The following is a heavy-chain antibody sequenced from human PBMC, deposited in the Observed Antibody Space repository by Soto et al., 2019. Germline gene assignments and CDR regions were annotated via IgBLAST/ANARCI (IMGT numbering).Heavy chain of an antibody. Sequence: QVQLVQSGTVVQRRGSSVKVSCQASGGTFSSHGMAWVRQAPGQGLEWMGGIIPTFGTPTYAPKFQGRVTTTADKSTNTPYMELSSLSSADTGVYYCASERSAQEFDFWGQGTLITVSS. CDR3: ASERSAQEFDF. CDR1: GGTFSSHG. CDR2: IIPTFGTP. J-gene: IGHJ4*02. V-gene: IGHV1-69*06. D-gene: IGHD1-26*01.